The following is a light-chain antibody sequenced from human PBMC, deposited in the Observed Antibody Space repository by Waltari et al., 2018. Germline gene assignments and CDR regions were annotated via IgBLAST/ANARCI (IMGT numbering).Light chain of an antibody. CDR1: QGIARE. V-gene: IGKV1-27*01. Sequence: DIQMTQSPSYLSASVGDKVTATCRASQGIARELSWYQPKPGKAPKLLIYAASSLQSGVSSRFSGSGSGTDFTLTISSLQPEDVATYYCQHDYTTPYSFGQGTNVEIK. CDR3: QHDYTTPYS. CDR2: AAS. J-gene: IGKJ2*03.